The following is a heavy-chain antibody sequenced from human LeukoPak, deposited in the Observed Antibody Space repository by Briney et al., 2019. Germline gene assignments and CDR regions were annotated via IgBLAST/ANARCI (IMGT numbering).Heavy chain of an antibody. CDR1: GYTLTEMS. J-gene: IGHJ4*02. CDR2: FDPEDGET. D-gene: IGHD3-10*01. V-gene: IGHV1-24*01. CDR3: ARSVEDLHPLDY. Sequence: ASVKVSCKVSGYTLTEMSIHWVRQAPGGALEWMGGFDPEDGETVYAPKFQGRVTMTRDTSTSTVYMELSSLRSEDTAVYYCARSVEDLHPLDYWGQGTLVTVSS.